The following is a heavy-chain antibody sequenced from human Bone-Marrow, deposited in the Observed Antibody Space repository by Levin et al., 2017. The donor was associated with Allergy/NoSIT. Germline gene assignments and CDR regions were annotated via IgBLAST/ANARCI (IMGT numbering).Heavy chain of an antibody. Sequence: GASVKVSCAASGFAFTSYAMTWVRQAPGKGLEWVSLITGSADQTYYADSVKGRFTISRDNSKNTLYLQMNSLIADVTAVYFCASALIYSHHRGMDVWGQGTTVTVSS. J-gene: IGHJ6*02. V-gene: IGHV3-23*01. D-gene: IGHD2-21*01. CDR3: ASALIYSHHRGMDV. CDR2: ITGSADQT. CDR1: GFAFTSYA.